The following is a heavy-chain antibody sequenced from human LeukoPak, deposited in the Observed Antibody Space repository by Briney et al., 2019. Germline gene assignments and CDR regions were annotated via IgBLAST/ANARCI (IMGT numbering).Heavy chain of an antibody. Sequence: GGSLSLPCAAWGHTYNNYWKLGAPQTRQKGRVGGGHINCDGTTTLCADSVERRFTISRENPRNTVYLQMNSLRAEDTAVYHCVRAWPYRTSTYFDPWGQGTLVTVSS. J-gene: IGHJ5*02. CDR1: GHTYNNYW. V-gene: IGHV3-74*01. CDR3: VRAWPYRTSTYFDP. CDR2: INCDGTTT. D-gene: IGHD3-16*02.